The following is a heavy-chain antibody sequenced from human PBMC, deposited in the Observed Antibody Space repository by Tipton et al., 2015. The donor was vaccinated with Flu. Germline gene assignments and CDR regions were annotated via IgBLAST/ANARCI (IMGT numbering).Heavy chain of an antibody. D-gene: IGHD1-1*01. CDR1: GGSISSYY. V-gene: IGHV4-59*08. CDR3: ARRSTTAAPHYFDY. Sequence: TLSLTCTVSGGSISSYYWSWIRQPPGKGLEWIGYIYYSGSTNYNPSLKSRVTISVDTSKNQFSLNLASVTAADTAVYYCARRSTTAAPHYFDYWGQGILVTASS. J-gene: IGHJ4*02. CDR2: IYYSGST.